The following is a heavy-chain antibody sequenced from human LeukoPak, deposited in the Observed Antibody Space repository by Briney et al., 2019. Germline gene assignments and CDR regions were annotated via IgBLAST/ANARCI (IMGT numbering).Heavy chain of an antibody. CDR3: ARAGGIVVVPAAAPFDY. CDR1: GGSISSGGYY. Sequence: SETLSLTCTVSGGSISSGGYYWSWIRQPPGKGLEWIGYIYHSGSTYYNPSLKSRVTISVDRSKNQFSLKLSSVTAADTAVYYCARAGGIVVVPAAAPFDYWGQGTLVTVSS. CDR2: IYHSGST. V-gene: IGHV4-30-2*01. J-gene: IGHJ4*02. D-gene: IGHD2-2*01.